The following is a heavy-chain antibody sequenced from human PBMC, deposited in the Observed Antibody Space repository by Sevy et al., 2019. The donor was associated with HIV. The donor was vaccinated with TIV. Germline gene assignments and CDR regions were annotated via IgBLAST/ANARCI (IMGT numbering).Heavy chain of an antibody. V-gene: IGHV4-4*07. CDR1: GGSISSYY. CDR2: IYTSGST. J-gene: IGHJ3*02. D-gene: IGHD2-2*01. Sequence: SETLSLTCTVSGGSISSYYWSWIRQPAGKGLEWIGRIYTSGSTNYNPSLKSRVTMSVDTSKNQFSLKLSSVTAADTAVYYCAIYSTSPTGDAFDIWGQGTMVTVSS. CDR3: AIYSTSPTGDAFDI.